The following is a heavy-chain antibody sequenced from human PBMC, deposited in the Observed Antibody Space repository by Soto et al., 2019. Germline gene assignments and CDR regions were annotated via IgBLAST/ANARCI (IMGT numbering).Heavy chain of an antibody. J-gene: IGHJ3*02. CDR2: IGTAGDT. V-gene: IGHV3-13*01. CDR3: ARAGLYDAFDI. CDR1: GFTFSSYD. D-gene: IGHD3-16*02. Sequence: PGGSLRLSCAASGFTFSSYDMHWVRQATGKGLEWVSAIGTAGDTYYPGSVKGRFTISRENAKNSLYLQMNSQRAGDTAVYYCARAGLYDAFDIWGQGTMVTVSS.